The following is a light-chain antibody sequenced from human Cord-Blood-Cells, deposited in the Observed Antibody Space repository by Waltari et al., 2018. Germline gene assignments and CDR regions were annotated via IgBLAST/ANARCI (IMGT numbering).Light chain of an antibody. CDR1: QSVSSN. V-gene: IGKV3-15*01. Sequence: EIVMTQSPATLSVSPGERVTPSCRASQSVSSNLAWYQQKPGQAPRLLIYGASTRATGIPARFSGSGSGTEFTLTISSLQSEDFAVYYCQQYNNWPQTFGQGTKVEIK. J-gene: IGKJ1*01. CDR3: QQYNNWPQT. CDR2: GAS.